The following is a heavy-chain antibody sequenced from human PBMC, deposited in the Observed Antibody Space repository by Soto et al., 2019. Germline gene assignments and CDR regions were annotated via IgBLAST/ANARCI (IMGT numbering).Heavy chain of an antibody. CDR3: ASHYFDSSDYFPAEYFQH. V-gene: IGHV1-69*13. D-gene: IGHD3-22*01. J-gene: IGHJ1*01. Sequence: SVKVSCKASGGTFSSYGISWVRQAPGQGLEWMGGIITIFGTANYAQKFQGRVTITADESTSTAYLELSSLRSEDTAVYYCASHYFDSSDYFPAEYFQHWGQGTLVTVSS. CDR2: IITIFGTA. CDR1: GGTFSSYG.